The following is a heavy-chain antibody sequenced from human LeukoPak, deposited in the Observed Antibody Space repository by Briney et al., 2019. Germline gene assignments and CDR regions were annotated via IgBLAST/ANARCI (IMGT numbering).Heavy chain of an antibody. CDR2: ISGSGGSA. CDR3: AKGDSGSDSPLHY. D-gene: IGHD1-26*01. Sequence: GGSLRLSCAASGFTISSYAMSWVRQAPGKGLEWVSAISGSGGSAYYADSVKGRFTISRDNSKNTLYLQMNSLRAEDTAVYSCAKGDSGSDSPLHYWGQGTLVTVSS. CDR1: GFTISSYA. J-gene: IGHJ4*02. V-gene: IGHV3-23*01.